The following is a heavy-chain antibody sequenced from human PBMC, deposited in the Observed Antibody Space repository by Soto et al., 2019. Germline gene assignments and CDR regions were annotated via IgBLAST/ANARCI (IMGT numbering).Heavy chain of an antibody. CDR2: IIPIFGTS. V-gene: IGHV1-69*12. CDR3: ARIIVGATADDAFAI. D-gene: IGHD1-26*01. CDR1: VGTFSSYA. Sequence: QVQLVQSGAEVKKPGSSVKVSCKASVGTFSSYAISCVRQAPGQGLEWMGVIIPIFGTSNGAQKFQGRVTITADEYTSTAYMVLRSMRSEDTAVYYCARIIVGATADDAFAIWGQGTMVTVSS. J-gene: IGHJ3*02.